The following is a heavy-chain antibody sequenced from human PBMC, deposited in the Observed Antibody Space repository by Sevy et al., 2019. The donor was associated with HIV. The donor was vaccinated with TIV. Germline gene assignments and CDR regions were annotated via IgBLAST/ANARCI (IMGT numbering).Heavy chain of an antibody. D-gene: IGHD1-26*01. CDR1: GGSFSGYY. J-gene: IGHJ6*02. V-gene: IGHV4-34*01. CDR2: INHSGST. CDR3: EEAVDEGHLGATPRWYYYGMEV. Sequence: SETLSLTCAVYGGSFSGYYWSWIRQPPGKGLEWIGKINHSGSTNYNPSLKSRVTISVDTSKNQFSLKLGSVTAADTAVYYCEEAVDEGHLGATPRWYYYGMEVWGQGTTVTVTS.